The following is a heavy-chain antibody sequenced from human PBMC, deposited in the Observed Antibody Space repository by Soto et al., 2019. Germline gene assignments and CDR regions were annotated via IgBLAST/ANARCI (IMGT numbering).Heavy chain of an antibody. J-gene: IGHJ5*01. D-gene: IGHD6-13*01. CDR3: ARDQQFRNWFDS. CDR2: INAGNGNT. CDR1: GYTFSRYA. Sequence: ASVKVSCKASGYTFSRYAIHWVRQAPGQRLEWMGWINAGNGNTKYSQKFEGRVTLTTDTSANTVYMELSSLRFEDTALYYCARDQQFRNWFDSWGQGTLVTVSS. V-gene: IGHV1-3*01.